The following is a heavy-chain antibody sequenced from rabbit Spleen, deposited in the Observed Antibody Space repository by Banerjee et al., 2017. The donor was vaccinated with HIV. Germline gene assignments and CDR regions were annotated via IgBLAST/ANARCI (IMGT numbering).Heavy chain of an antibody. CDR2: INTGSGSA. CDR3: ARDLVGVIGWNFYL. Sequence: QEQLEESGGGLVKPGASLTLTCKASGFSFSYTYVMCWVRQAPGKGLEWIAHINTGSGSAYYAYWVNGRFTISSHNAQNTLNLQLNSLTAADTATYFCARDLVGVIGWNFYLWGPGTLVTVS. J-gene: IGHJ4*01. V-gene: IGHV1S45*01. D-gene: IGHD1-1*01. CDR1: GFSFSYTYV.